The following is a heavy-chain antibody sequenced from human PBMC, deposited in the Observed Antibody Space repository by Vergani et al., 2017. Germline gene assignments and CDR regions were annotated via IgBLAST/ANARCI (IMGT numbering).Heavy chain of an antibody. CDR2: IIPIFGTA. Sequence: QVQLVQSGAEVKKPGSSVKVSCKASGGTFSSYAISWVRQAPGQGLEWMGGIIPIFGTANYAQKFQGRVTITADESTSTAYMALSSLRSEDTAVYYCARSQEHNSTTVVTPGTYWYFDLWGRGTLVTVSS. J-gene: IGHJ2*01. V-gene: IGHV1-69*01. CDR1: GGTFSSYA. D-gene: IGHD4-23*01. CDR3: ARSQEHNSTTVVTPGTYWYFDL.